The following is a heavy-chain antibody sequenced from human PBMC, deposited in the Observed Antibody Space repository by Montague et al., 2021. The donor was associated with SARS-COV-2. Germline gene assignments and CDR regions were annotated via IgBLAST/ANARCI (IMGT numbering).Heavy chain of an antibody. Sequence: SETLSLTCSVAGGSLRAYFWSWIRQPPGKRLEWIGGVYYNGTTDCNPSLKSRVNISLDTSTTQLSLNMASVTSVGTGVYYCARARSAFDMWGRGTMVTVSS. V-gene: IGHV4-59*13. CDR2: VYYNGTT. J-gene: IGHJ3*02. CDR3: ARARSAFDM. CDR1: GGSLRAYF.